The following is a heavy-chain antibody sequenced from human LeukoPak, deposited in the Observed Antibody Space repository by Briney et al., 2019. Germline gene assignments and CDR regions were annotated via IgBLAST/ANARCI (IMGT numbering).Heavy chain of an antibody. D-gene: IGHD5-18*01. J-gene: IGHJ4*02. CDR1: GGSISSYY. CDR2: IYYSGST. CDR3: ARGYSYARRDY. V-gene: IGHV4-59*01. Sequence: ETLSLTCTVSGGSISSYYWSWIRQPPGKGLERIGYIYYSGSTNYNPSLKSRVTISVDTSKNQFSLKLSSVTAADTAVYYCARGYSYARRDYWGQGTLVTVSS.